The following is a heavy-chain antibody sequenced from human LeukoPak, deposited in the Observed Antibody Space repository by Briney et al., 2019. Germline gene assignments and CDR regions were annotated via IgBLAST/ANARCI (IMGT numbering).Heavy chain of an antibody. CDR3: ARGGNYAPFDY. CDR2: IGNTGSPI. CDR1: GFTFRNEE. D-gene: IGHD1-26*01. Sequence: PGGSLRLSCVVSGFTFRNEEMNWVRQVPGKGLEWVAYIGNTGSPINYGESVKGRFTISGDNAKNSLYLQMNSLRGDDTGIYYCARGGNYAPFDYWGQGALVAVSS. J-gene: IGHJ4*02. V-gene: IGHV3-48*03.